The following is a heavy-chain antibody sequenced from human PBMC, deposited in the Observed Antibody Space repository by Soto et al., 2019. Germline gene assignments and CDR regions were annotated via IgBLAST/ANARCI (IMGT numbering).Heavy chain of an antibody. D-gene: IGHD6-13*01. CDR3: ARRGGVAAASWGY. CDR1: GGSISSSSYY. CDR2: IYYSGST. V-gene: IGHV4-39*01. Sequence: QLQLQESGPGLVKPSETLSLTCTVSGGSISSSSYYWGWIRQPPGKGLEWIGSIYYSGSTYYNPSLKGRVTISVDTSKNQFALKLSSVTAADTAVYYCARRGGVAAASWGYWGQGTLVTVSS. J-gene: IGHJ4*02.